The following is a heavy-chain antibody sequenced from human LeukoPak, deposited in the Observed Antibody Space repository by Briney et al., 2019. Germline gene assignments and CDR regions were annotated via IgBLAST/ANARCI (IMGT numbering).Heavy chain of an antibody. CDR3: ATLRGWYIAH. V-gene: IGHV3-11*03. CDR2: IGRSSTDT. D-gene: IGHD6-19*01. Sequence: GGSLRVSCAASGITFSDYYMTWIRQAPGKGLEWVSSIGRSSTDTKYADSVKGRFTISRDDAKNSVYLRMNSLRAEDTAVYYCATLRGWYIAHWGEGRLVTVSS. J-gene: IGHJ1*01. CDR1: GITFSDYY.